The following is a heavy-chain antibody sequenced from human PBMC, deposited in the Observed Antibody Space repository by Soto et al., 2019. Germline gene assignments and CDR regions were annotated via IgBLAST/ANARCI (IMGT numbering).Heavy chain of an antibody. CDR1: DDFMSNCY. CDR2: VSTNGAT. J-gene: IGHJ6*02. CDR3: ARADYEILTGSYAMDV. D-gene: IGHD3-9*01. Sequence: PSETRSLSCTVSDDFMSNCYLNWIRQPAGKGLEWIGRVSTNGATNYNPSLESRVTMSVDTSKNQFSLKLTSVTAADTAVYFCARADYEILTGSYAMDVWGQGTTVTVS. V-gene: IGHV4-4*07.